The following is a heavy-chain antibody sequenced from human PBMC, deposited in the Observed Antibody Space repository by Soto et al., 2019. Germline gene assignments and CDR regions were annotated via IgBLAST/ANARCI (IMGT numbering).Heavy chain of an antibody. Sequence: ASVKVSCKASGYTFASYGISWLRQGPGQGHERMGWISAYNGNTNNAQKLQGRGSMTTDTATSTDYLELRRVSSDDTAVYVCARERIAARRGVCFDPWGQGTLVTVSS. D-gene: IGHD6-6*01. CDR3: ARERIAARRGVCFDP. CDR2: ISAYNGNT. CDR1: GYTFASYG. V-gene: IGHV1-18*04. J-gene: IGHJ5*02.